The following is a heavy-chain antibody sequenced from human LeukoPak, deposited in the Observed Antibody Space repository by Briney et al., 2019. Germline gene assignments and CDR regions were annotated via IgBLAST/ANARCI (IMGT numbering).Heavy chain of an antibody. CDR3: TGHHQAYSRTY. D-gene: IGHD4-11*01. CDR1: GFTFSSYW. V-gene: IGHV3-74*01. CDR2: ISTDASST. J-gene: IGHJ4*02. Sequence: GGSLRLSCAGSGFTFSSYWMHWVRQAPGKGLVWVSRISTDASSTTYADSVKGRFTISRDNARGTLYLQMSSLRAEDTAVYYCTGHHQAYSRTYWGQGTLVTVSS.